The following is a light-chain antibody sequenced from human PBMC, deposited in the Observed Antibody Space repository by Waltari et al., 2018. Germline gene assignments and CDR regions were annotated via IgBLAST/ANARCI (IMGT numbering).Light chain of an antibody. CDR3: QQYNRYPVA. Sequence: DIQMTQSPSTLSASVGDRVTITCRASQSISTWVAWYQQKPGKAPKLLIYAASNLESGVPSRFGGSGYGTEFTLTISSLQPDDFANYYCQQYNRYPVAFGQGTKLDIK. J-gene: IGKJ2*01. CDR2: AAS. V-gene: IGKV1-5*03. CDR1: QSISTW.